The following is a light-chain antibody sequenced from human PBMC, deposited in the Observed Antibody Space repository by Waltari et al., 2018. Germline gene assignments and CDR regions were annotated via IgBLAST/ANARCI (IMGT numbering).Light chain of an antibody. CDR2: DVS. J-gene: IGLJ3*02. V-gene: IGLV2-14*01. CDR1: SSDVGGYNY. Sequence: QSALTQPASVSGSPGQSITISCTGTSSDVGGYNYVSWYQQHPGKVPKLLIFDVSNRPSGVSNRFSGSKSGNTASLTIYGLQAEDESDYYCCSFTSRSTWVFGGGTKLTVL. CDR3: CSFTSRSTWV.